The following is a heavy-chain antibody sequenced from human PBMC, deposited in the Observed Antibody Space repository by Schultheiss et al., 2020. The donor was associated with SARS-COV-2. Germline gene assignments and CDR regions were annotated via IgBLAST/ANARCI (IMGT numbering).Heavy chain of an antibody. Sequence: GGSLRLSCAAFGFTFSSYSMNWVRQAPGKGLEWVSSISSSSSYIYYADSVKGRFTISRDNAKNSLYLQMNSLRAEDTAVYYCARVSRIAVAGTVGNWFDPWGQGTLVTVSS. CDR1: GFTFSSYS. CDR3: ARVSRIAVAGTVGNWFDP. CDR2: ISSSSSYI. V-gene: IGHV3-21*01. D-gene: IGHD6-19*01. J-gene: IGHJ5*02.